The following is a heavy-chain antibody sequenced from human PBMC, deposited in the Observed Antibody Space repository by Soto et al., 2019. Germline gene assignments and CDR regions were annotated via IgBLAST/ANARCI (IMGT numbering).Heavy chain of an antibody. D-gene: IGHD6-19*01. J-gene: IGHJ4*02. V-gene: IGHV4-61*01. Sequence: QVQLQESGPGLVKPSETLSLTCTVSGGSVSSGSYYWSWIRQPPGKGLEWIGYIYYSGSTNYNPSLKSRVTISVDTSKNQFSLKLSSVTAADTAVYYCARTASSGWYGYYFDYWGQGTLVTVSS. CDR3: ARTASSGWYGYYFDY. CDR1: GGSVSSGSYY. CDR2: IYYSGST.